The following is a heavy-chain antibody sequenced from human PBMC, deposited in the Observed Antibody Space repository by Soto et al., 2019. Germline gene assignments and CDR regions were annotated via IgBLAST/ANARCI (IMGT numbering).Heavy chain of an antibody. Sequence: PGESLKISCKGSGYSFTSYWIGWVRQMPGKGLEWMGIIYPGDSDTRYSPSFQGQVTISADKSISTAYLQWSSLKASDTAMYYCARTAAAGKNYCCTDVWGQGTTVTVSS. CDR2: IYPGDSDT. V-gene: IGHV5-51*01. CDR3: ARTAAAGKNYCCTDV. J-gene: IGHJ6*02. D-gene: IGHD6-13*01. CDR1: GYSFTSYW.